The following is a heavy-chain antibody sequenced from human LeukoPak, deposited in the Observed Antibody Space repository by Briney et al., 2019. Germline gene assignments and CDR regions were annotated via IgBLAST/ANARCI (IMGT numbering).Heavy chain of an antibody. CDR1: GGTFSSYA. D-gene: IGHD4-17*01. V-gene: IGHV1-69*05. CDR2: IIPIFGTA. CDR3: AKAVTTGYGFDI. J-gene: IGHJ3*02. Sequence: SVKVSCKASGGTFSSYAISWVRQAPGQGLEWMGRIIPIFGTANYAQKFQGRVTITTDESTSTAYMELSSLRSEDMALYYCAKAVTTGYGFDIWGQGTMVTVSS.